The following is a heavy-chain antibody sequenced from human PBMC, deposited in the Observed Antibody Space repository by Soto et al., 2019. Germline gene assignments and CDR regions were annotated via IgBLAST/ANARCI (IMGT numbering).Heavy chain of an antibody. CDR1: GFTFSSYA. V-gene: IGHV3-30-3*01. Sequence: PGGSLRLSCAASGFTFSSYAMHWVRQAPGKGLEWVAVISYDGSNKYYADSVKGRFTISRDNSKNTLYLQMNSLRAEDTAVYYCARDPHYDFWSGYYPTWGQGTLVTVSS. D-gene: IGHD3-3*01. J-gene: IGHJ5*02. CDR2: ISYDGSNK. CDR3: ARDPHYDFWSGYYPT.